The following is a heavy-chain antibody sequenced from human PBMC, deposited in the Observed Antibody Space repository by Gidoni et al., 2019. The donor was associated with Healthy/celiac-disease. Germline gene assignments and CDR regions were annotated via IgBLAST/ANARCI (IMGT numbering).Heavy chain of an antibody. D-gene: IGHD3-3*01. J-gene: IGHJ3*02. V-gene: IGHV3-64D*06. CDR2: IRSNGGST. Sequence: EVQLVESGGGLVQPGGSLRLSCSASGFTFSSYAMHWVRQAPGKGLEYVSAIRSNGGSTYDADSVKGRFTISRDNSKNTLYLQMSSLRAEDTAVYYCVKDKIRARAFDIWGQGTMVTVSS. CDR1: GFTFSSYA. CDR3: VKDKIRARAFDI.